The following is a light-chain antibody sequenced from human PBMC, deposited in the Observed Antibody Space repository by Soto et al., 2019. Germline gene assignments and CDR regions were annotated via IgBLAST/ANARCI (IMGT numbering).Light chain of an antibody. Sequence: EIVLTQSPATLSSFPGYRFTLSCRASQSVSSSSLAWYQQKPGQAPRLLIYDTSSRATGIPDRFSGSGSGTDFTLTISRLEPEDFAVYYCQQYVSSPLTFGGGTTGDIK. CDR3: QQYVSSPLT. CDR2: DTS. CDR1: QSVSSSS. V-gene: IGKV3-20*01. J-gene: IGKJ4*01.